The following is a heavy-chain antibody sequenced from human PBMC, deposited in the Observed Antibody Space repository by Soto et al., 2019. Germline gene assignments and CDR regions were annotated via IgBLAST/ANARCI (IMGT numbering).Heavy chain of an antibody. CDR1: GFSLSTSGVG. J-gene: IGHJ4*02. CDR3: AHSSPAFRDFWSGYYHPFDY. Sequence: SGPTLVNPTQTLTLTCTFSGFSLSTSGVGVGWIRQPPGKALEWLALIYWDDDKRYSPSLKSRLTITKDTSKNQVVLTMTNMDPVDTATYYCAHSSPAFRDFWSGYYHPFDYWGQGTLVTVSS. V-gene: IGHV2-5*02. D-gene: IGHD3-3*01. CDR2: IYWDDDK.